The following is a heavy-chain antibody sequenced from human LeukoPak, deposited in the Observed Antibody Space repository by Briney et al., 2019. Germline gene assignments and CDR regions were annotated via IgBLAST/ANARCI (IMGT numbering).Heavy chain of an antibody. Sequence: SETLSLTCTVSGASISSYYWSWIRQPPGKGLEWIGYIYYSGSTNYNPSLKSRVTISVDTSQNQFSLKLSSVTAADTAMYYCASFDYYDSSGLDFWGQGTLVTVSS. V-gene: IGHV4-59*01. CDR1: GASISSYY. CDR3: ASFDYYDSSGLDF. CDR2: IYYSGST. J-gene: IGHJ4*02. D-gene: IGHD3-22*01.